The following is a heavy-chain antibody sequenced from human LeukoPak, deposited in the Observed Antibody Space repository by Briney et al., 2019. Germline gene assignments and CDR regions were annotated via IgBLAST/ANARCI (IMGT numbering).Heavy chain of an antibody. CDR1: GVTFSSYG. V-gene: IGHV3-66*01. Sequence: GGSLRLSCAASGVTFSSYGMHWVRQAPGKGLEWVSVIYSGGSTYYADSVKGRFTISRDNSKNTLYLQMNSLRAEDTAVYYCARPAAAGPFDPWGQGTLVTVSS. CDR2: IYSGGST. J-gene: IGHJ5*02. CDR3: ARPAAAGPFDP. D-gene: IGHD6-13*01.